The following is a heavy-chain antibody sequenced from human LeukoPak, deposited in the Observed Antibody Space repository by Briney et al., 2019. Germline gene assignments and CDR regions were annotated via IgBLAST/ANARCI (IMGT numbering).Heavy chain of an antibody. Sequence: GGSLRLSCAASGFTFSSYAMSWVRQAPGKGLEWVSAISGSGGSTYYADSVKGRFTISRDNSKNTLYLQMNSLRAEDTAVYYCAKRCREKTVGATGYFDYWGQGTLVTVSS. CDR1: GFTFSSYA. V-gene: IGHV3-23*01. CDR2: ISGSGGST. J-gene: IGHJ4*02. CDR3: AKRCREKTVGATGYFDY. D-gene: IGHD1-26*01.